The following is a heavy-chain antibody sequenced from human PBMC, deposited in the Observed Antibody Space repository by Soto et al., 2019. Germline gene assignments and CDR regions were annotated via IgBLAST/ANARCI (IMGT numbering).Heavy chain of an antibody. J-gene: IGHJ6*02. CDR2: IYHSGSP. CDR1: GGSVSSTNW. V-gene: IGHV4-4*02. Sequence: PSETLSLTCAVSGGSVSSTNWWTWVRQPPGKRLEWIGEIYHSGSPTYSPSLRGRATISVDKSNNQFSLRLRSVTAADTAVYYCARLHGYCISSSCHGHYAMDVWGQGTTVTVSS. D-gene: IGHD2-2*01. CDR3: ARLHGYCISSSCHGHYAMDV.